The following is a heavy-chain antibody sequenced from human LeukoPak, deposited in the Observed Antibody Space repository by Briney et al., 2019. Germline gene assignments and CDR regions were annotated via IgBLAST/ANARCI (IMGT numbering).Heavy chain of an antibody. CDR1: GYTFTGYY. Sequence: ASVKVSCKASGYTFTGYYMHWVRQAPGQGLEXXXXXXXNSGGTNYAQKFQGRVTMTRDTSISTAYMELSRLRSDDTAVYYCVVRSIEAAAGGRRGYFQHWGQGTLVTVSS. CDR2: XXXNSGGT. CDR3: VVRSIEAAAGGRRGYFQH. D-gene: IGHD6-13*01. V-gene: IGHV1-2*02. J-gene: IGHJ1*01.